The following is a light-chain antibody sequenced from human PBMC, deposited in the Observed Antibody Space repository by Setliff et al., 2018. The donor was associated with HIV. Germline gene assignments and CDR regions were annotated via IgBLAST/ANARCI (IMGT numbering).Light chain of an antibody. CDR2: DVI. CDR1: SSDVGAYNF. J-gene: IGLJ1*01. CDR3: SSYTTSRQFV. V-gene: IGLV2-14*03. Sequence: QSVLTQPASVSGSPGQSVTISCTGTSSDVGAYNFVSWYQQHPGRAPKLMIYDVINRNSGASIRFSGSKSGNAASLTISGLQAEDEADYYCSSYTTSRQFVFGSGTRSPS.